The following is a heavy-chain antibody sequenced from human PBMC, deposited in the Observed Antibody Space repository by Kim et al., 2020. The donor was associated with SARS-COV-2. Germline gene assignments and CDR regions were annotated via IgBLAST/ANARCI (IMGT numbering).Heavy chain of an antibody. D-gene: IGHD5-12*01. Sequence: DTYYPDSVKCRFTISRENAKNSLYLQMKSLRAGDSAVYYCARDQHSGSFDPWGQGTLVTVSS. CDR2: DT. V-gene: IGHV3-13*01. J-gene: IGHJ5*02. CDR3: ARDQHSGSFDP.